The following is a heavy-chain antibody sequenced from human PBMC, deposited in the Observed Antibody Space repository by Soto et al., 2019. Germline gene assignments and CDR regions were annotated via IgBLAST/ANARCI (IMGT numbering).Heavy chain of an antibody. D-gene: IGHD6-6*01. CDR1: GGSISSSNW. CDR3: ASGGYSSSSMYYYYGMDV. CDR2: IYHSGRT. J-gene: IGHJ6*02. V-gene: IGHV4-4*02. Sequence: KTSETLSLTCAVSGGSISSSNWWSWVRQPPGKGLEWIGEIYHSGRTNYNPSLKSRVTISVDKSKNQFSLNLSSVTAADTAVYYCASGGYSSSSMYYYYGMDVWGQGTTVTVSS.